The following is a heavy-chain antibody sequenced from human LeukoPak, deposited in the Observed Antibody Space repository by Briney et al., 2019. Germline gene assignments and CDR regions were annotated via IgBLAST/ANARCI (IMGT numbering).Heavy chain of an antibody. CDR2: ISSSSSYI. CDR1: GFTFSSYS. V-gene: IGHV3-21*01. J-gene: IGHJ3*02. CDR3: ARAWSTDAFDI. D-gene: IGHD2-15*01. Sequence: PGGSLRLSCAASGFTFSSYSMNWVRQAPGKGLEWVSSISSSSSYIYYADSVKGRFTISRDNAKNSLYLQMNSLRAVDTAVYYCARAWSTDAFDIWGQGTMVTVSS.